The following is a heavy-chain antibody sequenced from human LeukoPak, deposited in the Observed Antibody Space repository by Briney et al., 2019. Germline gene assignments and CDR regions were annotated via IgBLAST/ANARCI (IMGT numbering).Heavy chain of an antibody. CDR1: GGSISSGGCS. Sequence: PSETLSLTCAVSGGSISSGGCSWGWIRQPPGKGLEWIGYIYHSGSTYYNPSLKSRVTISVDRSENQFSLKLSSVTAADTAVYYCAADYCSGGSCYYNYWGQGTLVTVSS. J-gene: IGHJ4*02. D-gene: IGHD2-15*01. CDR3: AADYCSGGSCYYNY. V-gene: IGHV4-30-2*01. CDR2: IYHSGST.